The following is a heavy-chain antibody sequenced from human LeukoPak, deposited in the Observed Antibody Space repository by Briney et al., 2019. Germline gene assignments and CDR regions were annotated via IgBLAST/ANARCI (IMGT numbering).Heavy chain of an antibody. Sequence: SETLSLTCAVYGGSFSGYYWSWIRQPPGKGLEWMGEINHSGSTNYNPSLTSRVTISVDTSKKQFSLKLSSVTAADTAVYYCARQGYGGNARPIDYWGQGTLVTVSS. V-gene: IGHV4-34*01. CDR2: INHSGST. J-gene: IGHJ4*02. D-gene: IGHD4-23*01. CDR3: ARQGYGGNARPIDY. CDR1: GGSFSGYY.